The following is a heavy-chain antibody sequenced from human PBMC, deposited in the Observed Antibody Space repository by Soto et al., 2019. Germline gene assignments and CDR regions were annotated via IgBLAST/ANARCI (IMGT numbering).Heavy chain of an antibody. D-gene: IGHD5-18*01. CDR3: AREEMVRYYFDY. Sequence: QVQLVESGGGVVQPGRSLRLSCAAYGFTFNNYAMHWVRQTPGKGLEWVAVISYDGSNKYYADSEKGRFTISRDNSKNALYLEMNSLTIEDTAVYYCAREEMVRYYFDYWGQGTLVTVSS. CDR2: ISYDGSNK. J-gene: IGHJ4*02. V-gene: IGHV3-30-3*01. CDR1: GFTFNNYA.